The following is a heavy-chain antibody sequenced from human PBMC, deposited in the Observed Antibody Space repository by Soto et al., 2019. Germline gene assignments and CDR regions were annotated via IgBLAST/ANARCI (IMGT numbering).Heavy chain of an antibody. V-gene: IGHV3-30*18. D-gene: IGHD3-22*01. CDR2: ISYDGSNK. Sequence: PGGSLRLSCAASVFTFSSYGMHWVRQAPGKGLEWVAVISYDGSNKYYADSVKGRFTISRDNSKNTLYLQMNSLRAEDTAVYYCAKGQYYYDSSGSRAFDIWGQGTMVTVSS. CDR1: VFTFSSYG. CDR3: AKGQYYYDSSGSRAFDI. J-gene: IGHJ3*02.